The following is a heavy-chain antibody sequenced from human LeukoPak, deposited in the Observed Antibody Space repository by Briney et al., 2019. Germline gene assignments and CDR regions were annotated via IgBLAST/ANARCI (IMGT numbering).Heavy chain of an antibody. Sequence: GGSLRLSCAASGFTFSTYSMNWVRQAPGKGLEWVSYISSSSSYIYYADSVKGRFTISRDNAKNSLYLQMNSLRAEDTAVYYCARSNGDYDYYNWGQGTLVTVSS. CDR3: ARSNGDYDYYN. J-gene: IGHJ4*02. V-gene: IGHV3-21*05. CDR2: ISSSSSYI. D-gene: IGHD4-17*01. CDR1: GFTFSTYS.